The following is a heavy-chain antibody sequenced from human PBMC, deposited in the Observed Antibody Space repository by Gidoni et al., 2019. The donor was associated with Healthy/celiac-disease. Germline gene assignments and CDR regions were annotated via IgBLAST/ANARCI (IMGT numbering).Heavy chain of an antibody. CDR2: ISGSGGST. CDR1: GFTFSSYA. D-gene: IGHD3-10*01. J-gene: IGHJ4*02. V-gene: IGHV3-23*01. Sequence: EVQLLESGGGLVQPGGSLRLSCAASGFTFSSYAMSWVRQAPGKGLEWVSAISGSGGSTYYADSVKGRFTISRDNSESTLYLQMNSLRAEDTAVYYCAKLSLLWFGELLANPFDYWGQGTLVTVSS. CDR3: AKLSLLWFGELLANPFDY.